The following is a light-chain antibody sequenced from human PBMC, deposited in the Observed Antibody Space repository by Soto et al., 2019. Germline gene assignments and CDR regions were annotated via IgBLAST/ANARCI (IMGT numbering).Light chain of an antibody. CDR3: QSYDNILSALV. V-gene: IGLV1-40*01. Sequence: QSVLTQPPSVSGAPGQRVTISCTGTSSSVGAGYDVHWYQHLPGTAPKLLIFSNTNRPSGVPDRFSGSKSGTSVSLAIAGLQAEDDGDDYCQSYDNILSALVFGGGTKLTVL. J-gene: IGLJ2*01. CDR2: SNT. CDR1: SSSVGAGYD.